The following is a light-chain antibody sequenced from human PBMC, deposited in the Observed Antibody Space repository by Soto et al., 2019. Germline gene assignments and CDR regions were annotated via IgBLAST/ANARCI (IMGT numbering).Light chain of an antibody. CDR1: QSVGTK. J-gene: IGKJ5*01. CDR2: GAS. Sequence: EVVLTQSPATLSVSPGEGATLTCRASQSVGTKLAWYQQKPGQSPRILIYGASTRATGIPDRFSGSGSGTDFTLTISRLEPEDFAVYYCQQYGSSPPPITFGQGTRLEIK. V-gene: IGKV3-20*01. CDR3: QQYGSSPPPIT.